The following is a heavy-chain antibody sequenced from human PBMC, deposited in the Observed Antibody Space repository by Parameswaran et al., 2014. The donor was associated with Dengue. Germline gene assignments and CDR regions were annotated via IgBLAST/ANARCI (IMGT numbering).Heavy chain of an antibody. D-gene: IGHD3-9*01. V-gene: IGHV3-74*01. Sequence: VRQMPGKGLVWVSRINSDGSSTSYADSVKADSPSPETTPRTRCICKMNSLRAEDTAVYYCARDLVTYFDWLLPDYYYYYGMDVWGQGTTVTVS. CDR3: ARDLVTYFDWLLPDYYYYYGMDV. J-gene: IGHJ6*02. CDR2: INSDGSST.